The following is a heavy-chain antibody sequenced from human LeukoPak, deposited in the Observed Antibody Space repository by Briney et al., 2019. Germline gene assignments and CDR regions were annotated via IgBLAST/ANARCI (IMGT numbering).Heavy chain of an antibody. J-gene: IGHJ4*01. Sequence: GASVKVSCKASGYTFTSYYMHWVRQAPGQGLEWMGITNPSGGSTTYAQNFQGRVTMTRDTSTSTVYMELSSLRSEDSAGYYCARAASTVTTSDYWGHGTLVTVSS. D-gene: IGHD4-17*01. V-gene: IGHV1-46*01. CDR1: GYTFTSYY. CDR2: TNPSGGST. CDR3: ARAASTVTTSDY.